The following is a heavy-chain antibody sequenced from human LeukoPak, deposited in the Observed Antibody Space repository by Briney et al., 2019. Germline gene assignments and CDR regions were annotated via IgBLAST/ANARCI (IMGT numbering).Heavy chain of an antibody. CDR1: GYSISSGYY. V-gene: IGHV4-38-2*02. D-gene: IGHD5-24*01. Sequence: SSETLSLTCTVSGYSISSGYYWGWIRQPPGKGLEWIGSIYHSGSTYYNPSLKSRVTISVDTSKNQFSLKLSSVTAADTAVYYCARVEMATIGNFDYWGQGTLVTVSS. CDR2: IYHSGST. J-gene: IGHJ4*02. CDR3: ARVEMATIGNFDY.